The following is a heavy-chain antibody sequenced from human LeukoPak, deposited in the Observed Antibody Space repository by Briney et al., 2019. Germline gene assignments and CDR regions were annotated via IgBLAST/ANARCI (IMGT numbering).Heavy chain of an antibody. CDR3: ARGDWAPEY. Sequence: GASAKVSCKASGYTFTSYAMNWVRQAPGQGLEWMGWMNPNSGNTGYAQKFQGRVTMTRNTSISTAYMELSSLRSEDTAVYYCARGDWAPEYWGQGTLVTVSS. CDR2: MNPNSGNT. D-gene: IGHD3-9*01. CDR1: GYTFTSYA. V-gene: IGHV1-8*02. J-gene: IGHJ4*02.